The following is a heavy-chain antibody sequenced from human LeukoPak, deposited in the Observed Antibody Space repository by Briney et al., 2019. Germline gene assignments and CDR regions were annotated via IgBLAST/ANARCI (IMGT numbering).Heavy chain of an antibody. V-gene: IGHV3-30*07. CDR1: GFTFSSYA. CDR2: ISYDGSNK. J-gene: IGHJ4*02. Sequence: GRSLRLSCAASGFTFSSYAMHWVRQAPGKGLEWVAVISYDGSNKYYADSVKGRFTISRDNSKNTLYLQMISLRAEDTAVYYCAKVASSGSQYYFDYWGQGTLVTVSS. D-gene: IGHD3-22*01. CDR3: AKVASSGSQYYFDY.